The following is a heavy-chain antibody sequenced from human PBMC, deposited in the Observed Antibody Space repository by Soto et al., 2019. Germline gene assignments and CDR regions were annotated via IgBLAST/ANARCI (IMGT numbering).Heavy chain of an antibody. Sequence: QVQLVESGGGVVQPGRSLRLSCAASGFTFSSYGMHWVRQAPGKGLEWVAVIWYDGSNKYYADSVKGRFTISRDNSKNTLYLQMNSLRAEDTAVDYCARDEVVTPVVYYYYGMDVWGQGTTVTVSS. J-gene: IGHJ6*02. CDR1: GFTFSSYG. CDR3: ARDEVVTPVVYYYYGMDV. D-gene: IGHD2-21*02. V-gene: IGHV3-33*01. CDR2: IWYDGSNK.